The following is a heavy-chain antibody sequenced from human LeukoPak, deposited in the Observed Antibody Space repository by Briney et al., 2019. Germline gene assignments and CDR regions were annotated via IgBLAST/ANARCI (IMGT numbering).Heavy chain of an antibody. Sequence: GGSLRLSCAASGFTFSSYSMNWVRQAPGKGLEWVSYITGSSGTKHYADSVRGRFTISRDNARNALFLQMNSLGDEDTAIYYCTRDPDALDYWGQGTLVTVSS. V-gene: IGHV3-48*02. J-gene: IGHJ4*02. CDR2: ITGSSGTK. CDR3: TRDPDALDY. CDR1: GFTFSSYS.